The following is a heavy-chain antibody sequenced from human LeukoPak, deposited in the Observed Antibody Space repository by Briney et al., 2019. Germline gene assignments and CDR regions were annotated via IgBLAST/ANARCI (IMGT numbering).Heavy chain of an antibody. D-gene: IGHD2-21*01. Sequence: GGSLRLSCVASGFTFSSLAMSWVRQAPGKGLEWVSAISGSGGSTYYADSVKGRFTISRDNSKNTLWLQMNSLRAEDTAVYYCAKDGFLLWRGAFDIWGQGTMVTVSS. CDR1: GFTFSSLA. J-gene: IGHJ3*02. V-gene: IGHV3-23*01. CDR2: ISGSGGST. CDR3: AKDGFLLWRGAFDI.